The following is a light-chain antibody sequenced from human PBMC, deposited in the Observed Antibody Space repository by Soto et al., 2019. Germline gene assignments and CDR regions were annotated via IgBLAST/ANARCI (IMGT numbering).Light chain of an antibody. CDR1: QTISSW. CDR2: DAS. J-gene: IGKJ1*01. Sequence: DIQMTQSPSTLSGSVGDRVTITCRASQTISSWLAWYQQKPGKAPKLLIYDASTLGSGVPSRFSGSGSGTDFTLTISRLQPDDFATYYCQQYNTFWTFGQGTKVDIK. V-gene: IGKV1-5*01. CDR3: QQYNTFWT.